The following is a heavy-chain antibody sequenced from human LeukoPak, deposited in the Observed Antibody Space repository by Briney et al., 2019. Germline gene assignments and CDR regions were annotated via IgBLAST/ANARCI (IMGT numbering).Heavy chain of an antibody. J-gene: IGHJ5*02. Sequence: GGSLRLSCAASGFTVSSKYMSWVRQAPGRGLEWVSVIYSGGSTYYADSVKGRFTISRDNSKNTLYLEMNSLGAEDTAVYYCARGGTNYVWGSYRYLESGFDPGGQGTLVTVSS. CDR1: GFTVSSKY. CDR3: ARGGTNYVWGSYRYLESGFDP. CDR2: IYSGGST. V-gene: IGHV3-53*01. D-gene: IGHD3-16*02.